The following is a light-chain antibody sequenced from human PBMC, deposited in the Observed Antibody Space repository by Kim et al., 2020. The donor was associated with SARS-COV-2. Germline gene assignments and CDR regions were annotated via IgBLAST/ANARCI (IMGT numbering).Light chain of an antibody. CDR2: GAS. J-gene: IGKJ1*01. V-gene: IGKV3-20*01. Sequence: SPGERATLPCRATQSVRSNYLAWDQQKPGQAPRLLIYGASSRATGIPDRFSGSGSGTDFTLTITRLEPEDFAVYYCQQYSSSPATFGQGTKVDIK. CDR1: QSVRSNY. CDR3: QQYSSSPAT.